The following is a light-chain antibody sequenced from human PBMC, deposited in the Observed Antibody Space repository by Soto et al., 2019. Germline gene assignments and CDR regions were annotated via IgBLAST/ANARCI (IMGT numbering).Light chain of an antibody. CDR3: QQADSFPIT. V-gene: IGKV1-12*01. CDR1: DDINSR. Sequence: IHMTQSPSSVSASVGDRFTISFRASDDINSRLAWYQQKPGNAPKLLIYAAFILQSGVPSRFSGYGSGTDFTLSISSLQPEDFATYYCQQADSFPITFGQGTRLEIK. J-gene: IGKJ5*01. CDR2: AAF.